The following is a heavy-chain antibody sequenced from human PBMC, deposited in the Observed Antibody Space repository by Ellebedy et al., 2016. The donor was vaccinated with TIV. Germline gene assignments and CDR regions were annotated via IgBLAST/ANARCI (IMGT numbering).Heavy chain of an antibody. CDR2: INVYSGTT. D-gene: IGHD3-10*01. V-gene: IGHV1-18*01. J-gene: IGHJ5*02. CDR1: DYTLTNYG. CDR3: ARDTMGRGRFDP. Sequence: ASVKVSCXASDYTLTNYGITWVRQAPGQGLEWMGWINVYSGTTNYAQKYQGRVTLTKDTSTSTAYMELRSLRSDDTAVYYCARDTMGRGRFDPWGQGTLVTVSS.